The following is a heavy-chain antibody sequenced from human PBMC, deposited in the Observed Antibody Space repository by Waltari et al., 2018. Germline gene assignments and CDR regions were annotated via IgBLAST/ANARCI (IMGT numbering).Heavy chain of an antibody. V-gene: IGHV3-33*01. CDR2: IWYDGSNK. J-gene: IGHJ6*02. Sequence: QVQLVESGGGVVQPGGSLRLSCAASGFPVSSYGMHWVRQAPGKGLEWVAVIWYDGSNKYYADSVKGRFTISRDNSKNTLYLQMNSLRAEDTAVYYCARDPDNPGGMDVWGQGTTVTVSS. CDR3: ARDPDNPGGMDV. CDR1: GFPVSSYG.